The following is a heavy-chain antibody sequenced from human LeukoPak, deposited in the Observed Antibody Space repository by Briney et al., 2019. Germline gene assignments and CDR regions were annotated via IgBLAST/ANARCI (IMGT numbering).Heavy chain of an antibody. CDR3: ARSSASSWYQLSLYGMDV. V-gene: IGHV1-46*01. Sequence: ASVKVSCKASGYTFTSYYMHWVRQAPGQGLEWMGIINPSGGSTSYAQKFQGRVTMTRDTSTSTVYMELSSLRSEDTAVYYCARSSASSWYQLSLYGMDVWGQGTTVTVSS. CDR2: INPSGGST. J-gene: IGHJ6*02. D-gene: IGHD6-13*01. CDR1: GYTFTSYY.